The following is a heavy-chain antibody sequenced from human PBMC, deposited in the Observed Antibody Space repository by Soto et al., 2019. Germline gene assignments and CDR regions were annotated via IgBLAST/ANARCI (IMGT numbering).Heavy chain of an antibody. CDR3: ARRPRFTMLVGMDV. Sequence: SETLSLTCAVYGGSFSGYYWSWIRQPPGKGLEWIGEINHSGSTNYNPSLKSRVTISVDTSKNQFSLKLSSVTAADTAVYYCARRPRFTMLVGMDVWGQGTTVTVSS. CDR1: GGSFSGYY. CDR2: INHSGST. D-gene: IGHD3-22*01. J-gene: IGHJ6*02. V-gene: IGHV4-34*01.